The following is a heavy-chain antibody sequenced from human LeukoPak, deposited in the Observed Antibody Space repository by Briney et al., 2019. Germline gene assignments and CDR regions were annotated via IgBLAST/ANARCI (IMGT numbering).Heavy chain of an antibody. CDR3: ARARYYDFWSGYSRAFDY. Sequence: PSETLSLTCAVYGGSFSGYYWSWIRQPPGKGLEWIGEINHSGSTNYNPSLKSRVTISVDTSKNQFSLKLSSVTAADTAVYYCARARYYDFWSGYSRAFDYWGQGTLVTVSS. V-gene: IGHV4-34*01. J-gene: IGHJ4*02. CDR1: GGSFSGYY. D-gene: IGHD3-3*01. CDR2: INHSGST.